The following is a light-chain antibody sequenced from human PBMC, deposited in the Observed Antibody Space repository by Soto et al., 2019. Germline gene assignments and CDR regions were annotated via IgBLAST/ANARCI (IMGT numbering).Light chain of an antibody. CDR3: QQYYNWPPIT. CDR1: QSVSIN. V-gene: IGKV3D-15*01. CDR2: DAS. J-gene: IGKJ5*01. Sequence: EIVMTQSPGTLSVSPGERATLSCRASQSVSINLAFYHHKPCQAPRLLIYDASTRATGIPARFSGSGSGTEFTLTISSLQSKDFAVYYGQQYYNWPPITFGQGTRLEIK.